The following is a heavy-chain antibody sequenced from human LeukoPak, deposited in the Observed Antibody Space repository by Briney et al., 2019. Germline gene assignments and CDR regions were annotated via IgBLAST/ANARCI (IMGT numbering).Heavy chain of an antibody. V-gene: IGHV3-7*01. D-gene: IGHD3-22*01. CDR1: GFTFSTYW. Sequence: PGGSLRLSCSASGFTFSTYWMSWVRQAPGKGLEWVANMRRGGNEIYYLDSVRGRFTISRDNAKNSLYLQMNSLRAEDTAVYYCARERPSAYDSSGYYYFDYWGQGTLVTVSS. CDR2: MRRGGNEI. J-gene: IGHJ4*02. CDR3: ARERPSAYDSSGYYYFDY.